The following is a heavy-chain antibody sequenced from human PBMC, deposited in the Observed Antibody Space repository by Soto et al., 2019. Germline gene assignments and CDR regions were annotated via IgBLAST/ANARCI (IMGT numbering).Heavy chain of an antibody. CDR1: GYSFTSYW. CDR3: ARLNGYYDSSSYYGAFDI. D-gene: IGHD3-22*01. Sequence: GESLKISCKGSGYSFTSYWIGWVRQMPGKGLEWMGIIYPGDSDTRYSPSFQGQVTISADKSISTAYLQWSSLKASDTAMYYCARLNGYYDSSSYYGAFDIWGQGTMVTVSS. J-gene: IGHJ3*02. V-gene: IGHV5-51*01. CDR2: IYPGDSDT.